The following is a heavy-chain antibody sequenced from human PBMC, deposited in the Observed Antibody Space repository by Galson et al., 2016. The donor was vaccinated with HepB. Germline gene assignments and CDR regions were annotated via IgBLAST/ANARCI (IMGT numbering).Heavy chain of an antibody. Sequence: LRLSCAASGFTFSSYSMSWVRQAPGKGLEWVSAISGSGDRTYYTDSVKGRFTISRDNSKNTLYLQMSSLRAEDTAVYYCTKEGLKSYAQLWGQGTLVTASS. V-gene: IGHV3-23*01. D-gene: IGHD1-26*01. CDR1: GFTFSSYS. J-gene: IGHJ4*02. CDR3: TKEGLKSYAQL. CDR2: ISGSGDRT.